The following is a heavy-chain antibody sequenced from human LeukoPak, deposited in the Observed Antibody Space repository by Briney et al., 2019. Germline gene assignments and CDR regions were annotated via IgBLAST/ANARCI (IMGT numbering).Heavy chain of an antibody. CDR3: ARIAGGYSSGWSQGYFDY. V-gene: IGHV1-8*01. Sequence: PGASVKVSCKASGYTFTSYDINWVRQATGQGLEWMGWMNPNSGNTGYAQKFQGRVTMTRNTSISTAYMELSSLRSEDTAVYYCARIAGGYSSGWSQGYFDYWGQGTLVTVSS. CDR2: MNPNSGNT. CDR1: GYTFTSYD. J-gene: IGHJ4*02. D-gene: IGHD6-19*01.